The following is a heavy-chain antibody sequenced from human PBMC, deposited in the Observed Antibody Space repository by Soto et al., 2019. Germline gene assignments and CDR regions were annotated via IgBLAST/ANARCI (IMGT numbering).Heavy chain of an antibody. V-gene: IGHV5-51*01. Sequence: PGESLKISCEGVGYSFTNYWIAWVRQMPGKGPEWMGTIYPGDSDMRYSPSFRGQATMSVDKSITTAYLQWGSLTASDTAKYYCARLYREFWGGLDYGGQGTQVTVSS. CDR2: IYPGDSDM. J-gene: IGHJ4*02. CDR3: ARLYREFWGGLDY. CDR1: GYSFTNYW. D-gene: IGHD3-3*01.